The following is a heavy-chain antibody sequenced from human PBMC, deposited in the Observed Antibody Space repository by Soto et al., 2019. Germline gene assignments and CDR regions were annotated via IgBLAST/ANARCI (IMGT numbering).Heavy chain of an antibody. CDR2: ISETGGHT. Sequence: QLLESGGGLAQPGGSLTLSCAASGFTFSSSDMNWVRQAPGKGLEWVSIISETGGHTYYADSVKGRFTISRDNARSVLYLQMNSLRADDTAVYYCAKSLNINWKNWFDLWGQGTLVTVSS. D-gene: IGHD1-1*01. J-gene: IGHJ5*02. CDR3: AKSLNINWKNWFDL. V-gene: IGHV3-23*01. CDR1: GFTFSSSD.